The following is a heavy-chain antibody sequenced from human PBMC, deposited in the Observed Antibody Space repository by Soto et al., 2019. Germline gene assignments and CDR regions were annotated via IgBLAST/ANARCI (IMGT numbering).Heavy chain of an antibody. CDR2: ISVGGDRT. Sequence: EVQLLESGGGLVQPGGSLRLSCAASGFTFSSYAMSWVRQAPGKGLEWVSAISVGGDRTYYADSVKGRFTISRDNSKNTVDLQMKSLRADDTAVYFCAKADCSSRSCYGIPQFRMNWFDPWGQGTLVTVSS. CDR1: GFTFSSYA. V-gene: IGHV3-23*01. J-gene: IGHJ5*02. CDR3: AKADCSSRSCYGIPQFRMNWFDP. D-gene: IGHD2-2*01.